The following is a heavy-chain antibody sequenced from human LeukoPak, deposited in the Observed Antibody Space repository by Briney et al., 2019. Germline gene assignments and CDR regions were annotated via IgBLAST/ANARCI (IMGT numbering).Heavy chain of an antibody. CDR3: ARGSRDCANGVCYAFDI. D-gene: IGHD2-8*01. J-gene: IGHJ3*02. CDR2: ISSSSSYI. Sequence: AGGSLRLSCAASGFTFSSNTMNWVRQAPGKGLEWVSSISSSSSYIYHADSVKGRFTISRDNAKKSLYLQMNSLRAEDTAVYYCARGSRDCANGVCYAFDIWGQGTVVTVSS. V-gene: IGHV3-21*01. CDR1: GFTFSSNT.